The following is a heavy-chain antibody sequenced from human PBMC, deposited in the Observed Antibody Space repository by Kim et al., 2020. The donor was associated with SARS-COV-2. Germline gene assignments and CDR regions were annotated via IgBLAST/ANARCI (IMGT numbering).Heavy chain of an antibody. V-gene: IGHV3-74*01. D-gene: IGHD3-22*01. CDR1: GFTFSSYW. J-gene: IGHJ4*02. CDR3: ARVVGWNYYDSSGYLGLHYFDY. CDR2: INSDGSST. Sequence: GGSLRLSCVASGFTFSSYWMHWVRQAPGKGLVWVSRINSDGSSTSYADSVKGRFTISRDNAKNTLYLQMNSLRAEDTAVYYCARVVGWNYYDSSGYLGLHYFDYWGQGTLVTVSS.